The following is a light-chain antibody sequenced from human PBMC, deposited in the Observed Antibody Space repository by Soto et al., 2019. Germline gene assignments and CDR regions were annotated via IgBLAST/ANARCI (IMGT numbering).Light chain of an antibody. V-gene: IGKV3-20*01. CDR2: GAS. CDR3: QQYGTSQEYT. Sequence: EIVLTQSPGTLSLSPGERATLSCRASQSVTSGYLAWYQQKPGQAPRVLIFGASSRATGIPDRFIGSGSGTDFTLTISRLEPEDFAVYYCQQYGTSQEYTFGQGTKLEI. CDR1: QSVTSGY. J-gene: IGKJ2*01.